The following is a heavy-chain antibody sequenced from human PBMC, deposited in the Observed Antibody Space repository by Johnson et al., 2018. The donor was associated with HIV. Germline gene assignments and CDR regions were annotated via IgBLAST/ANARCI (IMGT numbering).Heavy chain of an antibody. D-gene: IGHD3-22*01. CDR3: ARAGAVVITTEDAFDI. J-gene: IGHJ3*02. CDR1: GFTFSSYA. V-gene: IGHV3-30-3*01. Sequence: QVQLVESGGGVVQPGRSLRLSCAASGFTFSSYAMHWVRQAPGKGLEWVAVISYDGSNKYYADSVKGRFTISRDNSKNTLYLQINSLRAEDTAVYYCARAGAVVITTEDAFDIWGQGTMVTVSS. CDR2: ISYDGSNK.